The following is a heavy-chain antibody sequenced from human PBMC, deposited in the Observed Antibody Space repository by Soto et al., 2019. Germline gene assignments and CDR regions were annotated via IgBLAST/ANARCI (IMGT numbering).Heavy chain of an antibody. CDR1: GYTFTSYD. J-gene: IGHJ4*02. CDR2: MNPNSGNT. CDR3: ARSLSSVAGRARGYFDY. D-gene: IGHD6-19*01. Sequence: ASVKVSCKASGYTFTSYDVNWVRPATGQGLEWMGWMNPNSGNTDFAQKFQGRVTMTRNTSISTAYMELSGLRSEDTAVYYCARSLSSVAGRARGYFDYWGQGTLVTVSS. V-gene: IGHV1-8*01.